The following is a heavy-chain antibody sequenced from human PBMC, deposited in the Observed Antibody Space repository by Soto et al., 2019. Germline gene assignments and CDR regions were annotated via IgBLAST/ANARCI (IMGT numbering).Heavy chain of an antibody. J-gene: IGHJ6*03. CDR1: GFSLSNGKVG. CDR2: IFSNDEK. Sequence: HVTLKASGPVLVKPTETLTLTCTVSGFSLSNGKVGVSWIRQPPGKALEWLAHIFSNDEKSYRTSLKSRLTISEDTSKSQVVLTMTNVDLVDTATYYCARILFGRSVAGGYFYMVVWGKGSTVTVSS. D-gene: IGHD6-19*01. V-gene: IGHV2-26*01. CDR3: ARILFGRSVAGGYFYMVV.